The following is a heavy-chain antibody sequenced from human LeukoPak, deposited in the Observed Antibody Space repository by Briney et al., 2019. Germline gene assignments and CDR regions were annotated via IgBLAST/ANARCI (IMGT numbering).Heavy chain of an antibody. V-gene: IGHV5-51*01. D-gene: IGHD6-13*01. J-gene: IGHJ4*02. Sequence: GESLKISCNASGYSFTTSWIAWVRQMPRKGLEWMGSTNPGGSDTRYSPSFQGQVTISADKSTTTANLQWSSLKASDTAMYFCARLRDRGVASPADYWGQGTLVTASS. CDR1: GYSFTTSW. CDR3: ARLRDRGVASPADY. CDR2: TNPGGSDT.